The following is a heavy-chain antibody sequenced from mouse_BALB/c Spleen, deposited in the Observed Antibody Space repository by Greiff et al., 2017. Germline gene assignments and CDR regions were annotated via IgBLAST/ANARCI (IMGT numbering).Heavy chain of an antibody. V-gene: IGHV3-2*02. J-gene: IGHJ2*01. CDR1: GYSITSDYA. CDR2: ISYSGST. Sequence: DVQLQESGPGLVKPSQSLSLTCTVTGYSITSDYAWNWIRQFPGNKLEWMGYISYSGSTSYNPSLKSRISITRDTSKNQFFLQLNSVTTEDTATYYCARSGNYEYYFDYWGQGTTLTVAS. D-gene: IGHD2-1*01. CDR3: ARSGNYEYYFDY.